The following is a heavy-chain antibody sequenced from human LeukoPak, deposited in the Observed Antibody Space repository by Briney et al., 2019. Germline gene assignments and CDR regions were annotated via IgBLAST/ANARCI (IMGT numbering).Heavy chain of an antibody. Sequence: PGGSLRLSCAASGFTFSSYGMHWVRQAPGKGLEWVAFIRYDGSNKYYADSVKGRFTISRDNAKNSLYLQMNSLRAEDTALYYCARVSSLGHYYGSGEDAFDIWGQGTMVTVSS. J-gene: IGHJ3*02. CDR1: GFTFSSYG. CDR2: IRYDGSNK. V-gene: IGHV3-30*02. CDR3: ARVSSLGHYYGSGEDAFDI. D-gene: IGHD3-10*01.